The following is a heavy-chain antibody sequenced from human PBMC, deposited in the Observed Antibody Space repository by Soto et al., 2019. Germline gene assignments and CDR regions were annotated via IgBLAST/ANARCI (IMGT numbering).Heavy chain of an antibody. Sequence: VSCQVSGYTLTELSMHWVRQAPGKGLEWMGGFDPEDGETIYAQKFQGRVTMTEDTSTDTAYMELSSLRSEDTAVYYCATGPADFRVRGVITGIDYWGQGTLVTVSS. CDR1: GYTLTELS. V-gene: IGHV1-24*01. CDR3: ATGPADFRVRGVITGIDY. CDR2: FDPEDGET. D-gene: IGHD3-10*01. J-gene: IGHJ4*02.